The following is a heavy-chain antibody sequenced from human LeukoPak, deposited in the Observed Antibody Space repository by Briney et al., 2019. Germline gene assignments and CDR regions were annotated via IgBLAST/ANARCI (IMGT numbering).Heavy chain of an antibody. V-gene: IGHV3-30*18. D-gene: IGHD3-10*01. Sequence: GGSLRLSCAASGLTFSSYGMHWVRQAPGKGLEWVAVISYDGSNKYYADSVKGRFTISRDNSKNTLYLQMNSLRAEDTAVYYSAKGDGITMVRGVPFDPWGQGTLVTVSS. J-gene: IGHJ5*02. CDR1: GLTFSSYG. CDR2: ISYDGSNK. CDR3: AKGDGITMVRGVPFDP.